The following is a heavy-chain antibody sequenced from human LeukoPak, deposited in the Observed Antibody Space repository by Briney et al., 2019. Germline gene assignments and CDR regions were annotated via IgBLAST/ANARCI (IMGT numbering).Heavy chain of an antibody. J-gene: IGHJ6*04. V-gene: IGHV3-21*01. CDR1: GFTFSSYS. D-gene: IGHD5-18*01. CDR2: ISSSSSYI. CDR3: ARGNQRGYSYGSSLWGDV. Sequence: KTGGSLRLSCAASGFTFSSYSMNWVRQAPGKGLEWVSSISSSSSYIYYADSVKGRFTISRDNAKNSLYLQMNSLRAEDTAVYYCARGNQRGYSYGSSLWGDVWGKGTTVTVSS.